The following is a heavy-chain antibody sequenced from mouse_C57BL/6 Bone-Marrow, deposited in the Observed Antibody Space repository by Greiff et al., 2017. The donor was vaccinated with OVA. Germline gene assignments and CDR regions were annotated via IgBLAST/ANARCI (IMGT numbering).Heavy chain of an antibody. D-gene: IGHD2-4*01. V-gene: IGHV12-3*01. CDR1: GFPITSGYY. CDR2: ITHSGET. J-gene: IGHJ1*03. CDR3: AGDRKRVYYDPFDV. Sequence: VQLMESGPGLVKPSQSLFLTCSITGFPITSGYYWIWIRQSPGKPLEWMGYITHSGETFYNPSLQSPISITRATSKNQFFLQLNSVTTEDTAMYYGAGDRKRVYYDPFDVWGTGTTVTVSS.